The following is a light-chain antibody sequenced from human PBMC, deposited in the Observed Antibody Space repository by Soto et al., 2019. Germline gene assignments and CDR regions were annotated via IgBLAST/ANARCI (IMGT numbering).Light chain of an antibody. J-gene: IGKJ5*01. CDR3: QQSYSTPIT. CDR1: QSIDKY. CDR2: TSS. V-gene: IGKV1-39*01. Sequence: DIQMTQSPSSLSAPVGDRVTITCRASQSIDKYLKWYQKKPEKAPQLLMYTSSSLQSGVPSRFSGNGSGTAYTRTITGLQTEDFATYFCQQSYSTPITFGQGTLLEIK.